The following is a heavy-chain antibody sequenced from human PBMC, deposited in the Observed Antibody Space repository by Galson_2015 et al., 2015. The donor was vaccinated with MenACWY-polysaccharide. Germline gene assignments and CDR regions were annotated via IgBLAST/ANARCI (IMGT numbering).Heavy chain of an antibody. Sequence: SLRLSCAASGFTFSSYGMHWVRQAPGKGLEWVAFIRYDGSNKYYADSVKGRFTISRDNSKNTLYLQMNSLRAEDTAVYYCARCVGDTAMVPGDAFDIWGQATMVTVSS. D-gene: IGHD5-18*01. CDR2: IRYDGSNK. CDR3: ARCVGDTAMVPGDAFDI. J-gene: IGHJ3*02. CDR1: GFTFSSYG. V-gene: IGHV3-30*02.